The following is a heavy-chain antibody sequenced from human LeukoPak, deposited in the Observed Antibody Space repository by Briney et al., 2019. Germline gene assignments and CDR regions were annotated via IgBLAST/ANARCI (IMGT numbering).Heavy chain of an antibody. J-gene: IGHJ4*02. V-gene: IGHV3-7*05. CDR1: GFTFSNYW. CDR3: ARGGYYDSSGYR. CDR2: IKQDGSEK. Sequence: GGSLRLSCAASGFTFSNYWMSWVRQAPGKGLEWVASIKQDGSEKYYVDSVKGRFTISRDNAKNSLYLQMNSLRAEDTAVYYCARGGYYDSSGYRWGQGTLVTVSS. D-gene: IGHD3-22*01.